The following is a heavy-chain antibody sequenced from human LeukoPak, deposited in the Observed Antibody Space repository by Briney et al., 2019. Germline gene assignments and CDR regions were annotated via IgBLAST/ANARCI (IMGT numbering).Heavy chain of an antibody. CDR2: ISAYNGNA. CDR3: ARAVQVAARPFDP. V-gene: IGHV1-18*01. CDR1: GYTFTSNGYG. J-gene: IGHJ5*02. Sequence: ASVKVSCKASGYTFTSNGYGISWVRQAPGQGPEWMGWISAYNGNANYAQKFQGRVTMTTDTSTSTAYMELRSLRSDDTAVYYCARAVQVAARPFDPWGQGTLVTVSS. D-gene: IGHD6-6*01.